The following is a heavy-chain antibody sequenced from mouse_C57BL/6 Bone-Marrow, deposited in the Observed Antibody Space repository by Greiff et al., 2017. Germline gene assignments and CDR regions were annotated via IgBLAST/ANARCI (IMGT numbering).Heavy chain of an antibody. Sequence: QVQLQQSGAELVMPGASVKLSCKASGYTFTSYWMHWVKQRPGQGLEWIGEIDPSDSYTNYNQKFKGKSTLTVDKSSSTAYMQLSSLTSEDSAVYYCARSGDGYSFDYWGQGTTLTVSS. CDR3: ARSGDGYSFDY. D-gene: IGHD2-3*01. CDR1: GYTFTSYW. V-gene: IGHV1-69*01. CDR2: IDPSDSYT. J-gene: IGHJ2*01.